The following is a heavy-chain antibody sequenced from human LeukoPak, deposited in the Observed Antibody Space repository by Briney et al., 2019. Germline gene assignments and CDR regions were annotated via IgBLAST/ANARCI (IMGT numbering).Heavy chain of an antibody. CDR1: GGSISSGSYY. J-gene: IGHJ3*02. V-gene: IGHV4-61*02. CDR2: IYTSGST. Sequence: SETLSLTCTVSGGSISSGSYYWSWIRQPAGKGLEWIGRIYTSGSTNYNPSLKSRVTISVDTSKNQFSLKLSSVTAADTAVYYCARDPGLVVGRNFDIWGQGTMVTVSS. D-gene: IGHD3-22*01. CDR3: ARDPGLVVGRNFDI.